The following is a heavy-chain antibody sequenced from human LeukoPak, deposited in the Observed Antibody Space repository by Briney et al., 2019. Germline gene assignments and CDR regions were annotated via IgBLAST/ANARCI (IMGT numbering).Heavy chain of an antibody. CDR2: IIPIFGTA. Sequence: SVKVSCKASGGTLIRYAISWVRQAPGQGREWMGGIIPIFGTANYAHKFQGRVTITTDESTSTVYMELCSLRSEDTAVYYCTNSITGTTPDYWGQGTLVTVSS. CDR1: GGTLIRYA. J-gene: IGHJ4*02. V-gene: IGHV1-69*05. CDR3: TNSITGTTPDY. D-gene: IGHD1-7*01.